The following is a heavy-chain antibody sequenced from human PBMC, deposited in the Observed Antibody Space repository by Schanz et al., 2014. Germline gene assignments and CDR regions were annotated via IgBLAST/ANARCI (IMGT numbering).Heavy chain of an antibody. V-gene: IGHV3-30*03. CDR3: VRVRGSGSYSFHYLDL. D-gene: IGHD1-26*01. CDR1: GFTFSDHH. Sequence: QVHLVESGGGLVKPGGSLRLSCAASGFTFSDHHMDWVRQAPGRGLEWVAVISYHGSERYYADSVKGRFTISRDNAKGSVYLQMNSLRAEDTAVYYCVRVRGSGSYSFHYLDLWGQGTLVTVAS. CDR2: ISYHGSER. J-gene: IGHJ4*02.